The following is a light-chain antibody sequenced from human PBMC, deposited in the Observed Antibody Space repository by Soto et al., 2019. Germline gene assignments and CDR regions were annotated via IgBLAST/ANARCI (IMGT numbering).Light chain of an antibody. CDR2: EVS. V-gene: IGLV2-14*01. CDR3: CSYTSSSTYV. Sequence: QSALTQPASVSGSPGQSITISCTGTSSDVGTYNYVSWYQQHPDKAPKLMIYEVSNRPSGVSNRFSGSKSGNTASLTISGLQAQDEADYYCCSYTSSSTYVFGTGTKLTVL. CDR1: SSDVGTYNY. J-gene: IGLJ1*01.